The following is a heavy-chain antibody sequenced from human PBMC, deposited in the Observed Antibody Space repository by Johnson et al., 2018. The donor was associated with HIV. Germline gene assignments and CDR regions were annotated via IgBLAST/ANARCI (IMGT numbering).Heavy chain of an antibody. V-gene: IGHV3-30*02. J-gene: IGHJ3*02. Sequence: QVQLVESGGGVVQPGGSLRLSCAASGFTFSSYGMHWVRQAPGKGLEWVAFIRYDGSNKYYADSVKGRFTISRDNSKNTLYLQMNSLRAEDTAVYYCARDPTLRITIFGVVITGDAFDIWGQGTMVTVSS. D-gene: IGHD3-3*01. CDR1: GFTFSSYG. CDR2: IRYDGSNK. CDR3: ARDPTLRITIFGVVITGDAFDI.